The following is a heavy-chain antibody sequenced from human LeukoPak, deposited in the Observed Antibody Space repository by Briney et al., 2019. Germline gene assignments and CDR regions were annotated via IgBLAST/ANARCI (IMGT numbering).Heavy chain of an antibody. V-gene: IGHV4-39*07. CDR1: XGSXXXSSYY. J-gene: IGHJ4*02. Sequence: XGSXXXSSYYWGWIRQPPGKGLEWIGEIYHSGSTNYNPSLKSRVTISVDKSKNQFSLKLSSVTAADTAVYYCARDWVGRNYFDYWGQGTLVTVSS. CDR3: ARDWVGRNYFDY. D-gene: IGHD3-10*01. CDR2: IYHSGST.